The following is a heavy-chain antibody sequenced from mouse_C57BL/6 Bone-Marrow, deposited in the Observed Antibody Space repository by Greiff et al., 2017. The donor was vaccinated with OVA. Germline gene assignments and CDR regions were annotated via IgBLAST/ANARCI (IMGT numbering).Heavy chain of an antibody. CDR1: GYTFTSYG. CDR2: IYPRSGNT. D-gene: IGHD2-14*01. Sequence: VQLQQSGAELARPGASVKLSCKASGYTFTSYGISWVKQRTGQGLEWIGEIYPRSGNTYYNEKFKGKATLTADKSSSTAYMELRSLTSEDSAVYFCASGVRGGFAYWGQGTLVTVSA. V-gene: IGHV1-81*01. CDR3: ASGVRGGFAY. J-gene: IGHJ3*01.